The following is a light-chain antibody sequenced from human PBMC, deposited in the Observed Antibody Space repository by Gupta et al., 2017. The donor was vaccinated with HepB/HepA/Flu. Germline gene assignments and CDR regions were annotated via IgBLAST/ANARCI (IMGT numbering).Light chain of an antibody. Sequence: QSALTQPPSASGSPGQSVTISCTGTSSDVGTYNYVSWYQQHPGKAPKLMISEVSKRPSGVPDRFSGSKSGNTASLTVSGLQAEDEADYYCFSYAGSDNYVFGSGTKVTVL. CDR3: FSYAGSDNYV. CDR2: EVS. CDR1: SSDVGTYNY. V-gene: IGLV2-8*01. J-gene: IGLJ1*01.